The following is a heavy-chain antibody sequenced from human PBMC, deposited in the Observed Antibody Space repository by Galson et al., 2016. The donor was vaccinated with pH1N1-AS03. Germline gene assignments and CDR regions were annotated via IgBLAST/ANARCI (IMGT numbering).Heavy chain of an antibody. V-gene: IGHV3-7*01. CDR3: ASAPVGSGHLYYFDY. CDR2: INQDGSEK. CDR1: GFTFSTYW. D-gene: IGHD6-25*01. Sequence: SLRLSCAASGFTFSTYWMSWVRQAPGKELEWVANINQDGSEKHYVDSVKGRFTISRDNAKNSLYLQVNNLRVEDTAVYYCASAPVGSGHLYYFDYWGQGTLITVSS. J-gene: IGHJ4*02.